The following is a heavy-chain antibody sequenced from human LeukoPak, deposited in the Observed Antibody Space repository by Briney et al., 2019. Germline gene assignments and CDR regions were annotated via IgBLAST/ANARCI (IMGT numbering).Heavy chain of an antibody. CDR3: AREIVGATYTNWFDP. V-gene: IGHV1-46*01. J-gene: IGHJ5*02. D-gene: IGHD1-26*01. Sequence: PQASVKVSCKASGYTFTSYYMHWVRQAPGQGLEWMGRINPSGGSTSYAQKFQGRVTMTRDTSTSTAYMELSSLRSEDTAVYYCAREIVGATYTNWFDPSGQGTLVTVSS. CDR1: GYTFTSYY. CDR2: INPSGGST.